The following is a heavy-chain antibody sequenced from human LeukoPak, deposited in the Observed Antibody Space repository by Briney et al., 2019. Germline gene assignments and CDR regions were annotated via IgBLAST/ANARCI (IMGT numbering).Heavy chain of an antibody. CDR2: IYYSGST. CDR1: GGSISSYY. D-gene: IGHD3-9*01. Sequence: SETLSLTCTVSGGSISSYYWSWIRQPPGKGLEWIGYIYYSGSTNYNPSLKSRVTISVDTSKNQFSLKLSSVTAADTAVYYCARDAGYLAAFDIWGQGTMVTVPS. J-gene: IGHJ3*02. V-gene: IGHV4-59*01. CDR3: ARDAGYLAAFDI.